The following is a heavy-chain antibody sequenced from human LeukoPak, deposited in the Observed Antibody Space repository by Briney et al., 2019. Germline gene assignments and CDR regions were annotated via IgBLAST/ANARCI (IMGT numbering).Heavy chain of an antibody. D-gene: IGHD3-10*01. J-gene: IGHJ4*02. CDR2: IFSDGYTK. CDR3: ARASGPFDF. CDR1: GFIFSTYG. Sequence: PGGSLRLSCAASGFIFSTYGMHWVRQAPGKGLEWVAVIFSDGYTKYYARSVKDRFTISRDNSKNTLYLHINSLIPGDTGVYYCARASGPFDFWGQGTLLTVSS. V-gene: IGHV3-33*01.